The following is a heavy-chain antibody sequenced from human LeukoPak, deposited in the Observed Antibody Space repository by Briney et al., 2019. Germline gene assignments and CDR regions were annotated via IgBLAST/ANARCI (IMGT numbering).Heavy chain of an antibody. V-gene: IGHV5-10-1*01. CDR3: ARQGAYTGSGAYSGAHFASDF. J-gene: IGHJ3*01. D-gene: IGHD3-10*01. Sequence: GESLTISCKAFGYSFNTFWISWVRQMPGRGLEWMGGIDPSDSYTSYSPSFQGHVTISADKSISTVSLQWTSLKASDTAMYYCARQGAYTGSGAYSGAHFASDFWGRGTMVTVSP. CDR1: GYSFNTFW. CDR2: IDPSDSYT.